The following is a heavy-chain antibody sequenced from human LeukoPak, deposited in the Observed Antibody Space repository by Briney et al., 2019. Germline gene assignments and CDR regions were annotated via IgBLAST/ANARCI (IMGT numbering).Heavy chain of an antibody. J-gene: IGHJ4*02. CDR1: GFAFSSYA. CDR2: ISGSGGST. Sequence: PGGSLRLSCAASGFAFSSYAMSWVRQAPGKGLEWVSAISGSGGSTYYADSVKGRFTISRDNSKNTLYLQMNSLRAEDTAVYYCAKEGFMITFGGALEGTFDYWGQGTLVTVSS. D-gene: IGHD3-16*01. V-gene: IGHV3-23*01. CDR3: AKEGFMITFGGALEGTFDY.